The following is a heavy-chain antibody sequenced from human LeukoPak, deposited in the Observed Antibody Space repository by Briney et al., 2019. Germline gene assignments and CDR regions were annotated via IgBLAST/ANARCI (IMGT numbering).Heavy chain of an antibody. CDR3: ARGKTYYYDSSGPGDI. V-gene: IGHV4-39*07. CDR2: IYYSGST. CDR1: GGSISSSSYY. Sequence: KSSETLSLTCTVSGGSISSSSYYWGWIRQPPGKGLEWIGSIYYSGSTYFNPSLKSRVTISVDTSKNQFSLKLSSVTAADTAVYYCARGKTYYYDSSGPGDIWGQGTMVTVSS. J-gene: IGHJ3*02. D-gene: IGHD3-22*01.